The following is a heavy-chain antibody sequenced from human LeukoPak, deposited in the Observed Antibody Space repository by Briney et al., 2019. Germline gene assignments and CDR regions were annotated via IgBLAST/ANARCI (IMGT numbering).Heavy chain of an antibody. CDR1: GFTLSSFS. D-gene: IGHD3-10*01. Sequence: SGGSLRLSCAASGFTLSSFSMNWVRQAPGKGLEWLSYISSSSSTIYYSDSVKGRFTISRDNAKSSLYLQMNSLRDEDTAVYYCARDFYGSGSYWGQGTLVTVSS. J-gene: IGHJ4*02. CDR3: ARDFYGSGSY. CDR2: ISSSSSTI. V-gene: IGHV3-48*02.